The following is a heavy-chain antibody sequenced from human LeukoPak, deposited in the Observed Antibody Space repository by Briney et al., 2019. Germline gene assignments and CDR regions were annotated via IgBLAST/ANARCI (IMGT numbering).Heavy chain of an antibody. D-gene: IGHD3-10*01. CDR2: VNPNSGGT. V-gene: IGHV1-2*06. J-gene: IGHJ5*02. Sequence: ASVKVSCKASRYTFTGYYMHWVRQAPGQGREWMGRVNPNSGGTNYAQKFQGGVTMTRDTPIRTPPMALTGLRSDDTAGYFFLRFRLWFGELEFVPWGRGSLVSVSS. CDR3: LRFRLWFGELEFVP. CDR1: RYTFTGYY.